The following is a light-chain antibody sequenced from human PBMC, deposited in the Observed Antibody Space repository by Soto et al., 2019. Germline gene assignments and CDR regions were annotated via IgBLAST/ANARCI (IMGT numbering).Light chain of an antibody. V-gene: IGLV3-21*04. Sequence: SYELTQPPSVSVAPGKTARITCGGNNIGSKSVHWYQQKPGQAPVLVIYYDSDRHSGIPERFSGSNAGNTATLTISRVEAGDEAAYYCQVWDSSSDHVVFGGGTKLTVL. CDR2: YDS. CDR3: QVWDSSSDHVV. CDR1: NIGSKS. J-gene: IGLJ2*01.